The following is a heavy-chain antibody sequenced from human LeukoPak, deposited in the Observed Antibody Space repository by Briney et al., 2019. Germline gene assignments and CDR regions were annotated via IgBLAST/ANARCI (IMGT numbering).Heavy chain of an antibody. Sequence: GESLKISCKGSGYSFTSYWIGWVRQMPGKGLEWMGRIDPGDSYTNYSPSFQGHVTISADKSISSAYLQWSSLKASDTAMYYCARPEYYGAGSSSSYYYHGIDVWGQGTTVTVSS. CDR1: GYSFTSYW. CDR2: IDPGDSYT. D-gene: IGHD3-10*01. J-gene: IGHJ6*02. CDR3: ARPEYYGAGSSSSYYYHGIDV. V-gene: IGHV5-10-1*01.